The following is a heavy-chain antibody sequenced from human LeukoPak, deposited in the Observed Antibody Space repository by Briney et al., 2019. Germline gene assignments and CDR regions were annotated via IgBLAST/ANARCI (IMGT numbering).Heavy chain of an antibody. D-gene: IGHD2-8*01. J-gene: IGHJ5*02. CDR1: GGSISSYY. CDR2: IYTSGST. CDR3: ARDIVLMVYASWFDP. Sequence: PSETLSLTCTVSGGSISSYYWRWIRQPAGKGLEWIGRIYTSGSTNYNPSLKSRVTMSVDTSKNQFSLKLSSVTAADTAVYYCARDIVLMVYASWFDPWGQGTLVTVSS. V-gene: IGHV4-4*07.